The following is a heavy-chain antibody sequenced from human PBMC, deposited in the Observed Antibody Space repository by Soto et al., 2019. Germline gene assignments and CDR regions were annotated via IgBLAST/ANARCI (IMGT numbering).Heavy chain of an antibody. V-gene: IGHV3-33*01. D-gene: IGHD2-2*02. J-gene: IGHJ4*02. Sequence: QVQLVESGGGVVQPGRSLRLSCAASGFTFSTYGMHWVRQAPGKGLEWVAVIWYDGSNKYYGDSVKGRFTISRDNSKNTLYLQMNSLTAEDTAVYYCATSGKNAWYTDFWGQGTLVTVAS. CDR3: ATSGKNAWYTDF. CDR1: GFTFSTYG. CDR2: IWYDGSNK.